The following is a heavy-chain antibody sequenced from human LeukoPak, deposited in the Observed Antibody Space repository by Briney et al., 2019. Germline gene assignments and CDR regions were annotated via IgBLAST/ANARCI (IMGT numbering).Heavy chain of an antibody. V-gene: IGHV4-59*01. D-gene: IGHD1-26*01. J-gene: IGHJ4*02. CDR3: ARDREGLIDY. CDR1: GGSISSYY. Sequence: SETLSLTCTVAGGSISSYYWSWIRQPPGKGLEWIGFIYYIGSASYNPSLKSRVAISVDTSKSQFSLELSSVTAADTAVYYCARDREGLIDYWGQGTLVTVSS. CDR2: IYYIGSA.